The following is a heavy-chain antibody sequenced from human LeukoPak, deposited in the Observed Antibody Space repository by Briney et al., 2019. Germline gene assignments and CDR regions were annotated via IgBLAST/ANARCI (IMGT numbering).Heavy chain of an antibody. V-gene: IGHV4-39*01. D-gene: IGHD6-19*01. CDR2: IYYSGST. CDR3: ARGYSSGWYNWFDP. Sequence: PSETLSLTCTVSGGSISSSSYYWGWIRQPPGKGLEWIGSIYYSGSTYYNPSLKSRVTISVDTSKNQFSLKLSSVTAADTAVYYCARGYSSGWYNWFDPWGQGTLVTVSS. J-gene: IGHJ5*02. CDR1: GGSISSSSYY.